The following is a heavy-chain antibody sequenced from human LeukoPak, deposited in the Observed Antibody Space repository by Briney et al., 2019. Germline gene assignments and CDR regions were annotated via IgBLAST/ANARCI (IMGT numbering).Heavy chain of an antibody. V-gene: IGHV3-30*02. CDR2: IWSDGNNR. Sequence: PGGSLRLSCATSGFTFRNYGMHWVRQATGKGLEWVSSIWSDGNNRFYADSVKGRFTISRDNSKNMLYLQMDSLRPEDTAVYYCAKDPGASVSGFHMDVWGKGTTVIVSS. CDR3: AKDPGASVSGFHMDV. J-gene: IGHJ6*03. CDR1: GFTFRNYG. D-gene: IGHD2-8*02.